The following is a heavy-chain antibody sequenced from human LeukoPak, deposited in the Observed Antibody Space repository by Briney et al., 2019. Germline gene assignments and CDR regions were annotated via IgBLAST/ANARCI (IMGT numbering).Heavy chain of an antibody. CDR2: TRNKANSYTT. V-gene: IGHV3-72*01. J-gene: IGHJ4*02. Sequence: GGSLRLSCAATGLTFSSNFMSWVRQAPGKGLEWVGRTRNKANSYTTEYAASVKGRFTISRDDSKNSLYLQMNSLKTEDTAVYYCAREVYDSSGYYYVECYFDYWGQGTLVTVSS. D-gene: IGHD3-22*01. CDR1: GLTFSSNF. CDR3: AREVYDSSGYYYVECYFDY.